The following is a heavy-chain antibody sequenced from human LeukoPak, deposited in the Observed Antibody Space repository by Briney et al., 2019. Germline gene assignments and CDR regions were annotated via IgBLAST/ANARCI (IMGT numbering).Heavy chain of an antibody. J-gene: IGHJ4*02. CDR2: IYSGGST. Sequence: GGSLRFSCAASGFTVSSNYMSWVRQAPGKGLEWVSVIYSGGSTYYADSVKGRFTISRDNSKNTLYLQMNSLRAEDTAVYYCARAYSSSFNFDYWGQGTLVTVSS. CDR3: ARAYSSSFNFDY. CDR1: GFTVSSNY. V-gene: IGHV3-66*01. D-gene: IGHD6-6*01.